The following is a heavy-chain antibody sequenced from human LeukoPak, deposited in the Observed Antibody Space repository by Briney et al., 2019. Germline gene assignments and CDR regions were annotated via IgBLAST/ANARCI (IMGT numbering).Heavy chain of an antibody. J-gene: IGHJ6*03. Sequence: SETLSLTCAVYGGSFSGYYWSWIRQPPGKGLEWIGEINHSGSTNYNPSLKTRATISVDTSKNQFSLKLSSVTAADTAVYYCARQSNGSGNYYSYYYYMDVWGKGTTVTISS. CDR2: INHSGST. D-gene: IGHD3-10*01. CDR3: ARQSNGSGNYYSYYYYMDV. V-gene: IGHV4-34*01. CDR1: GGSFSGYY.